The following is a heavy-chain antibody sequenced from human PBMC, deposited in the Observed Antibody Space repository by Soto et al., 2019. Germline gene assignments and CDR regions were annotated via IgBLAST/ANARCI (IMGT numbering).Heavy chain of an antibody. CDR2: IAPSDSCT. D-gene: IGHD2-15*01. V-gene: IGHV5-10-1*01. CDR3: ARPASGGSRDAFDV. J-gene: IGHJ3*01. CDR1: GYKFTTFW. Sequence: GESLKIYCKGSGYKFTTFWINWESQTPGKGLGWLGRIAPSDSCTKYSPTFECYVNISFDRSISMAYLQWNSFQASDTAIYYCARPASGGSRDAFDVWGQGTTVTVSS.